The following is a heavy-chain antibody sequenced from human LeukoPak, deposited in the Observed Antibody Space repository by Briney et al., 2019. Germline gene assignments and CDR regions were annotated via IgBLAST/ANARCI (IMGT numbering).Heavy chain of an antibody. Sequence: PGGSLRLSCATSGFTFSDYYMRWIRQAPGKGLECVSYISTTGTTIYYAEHVKGRFTISRDNAKNSLYLQMDSLRAEDTAVYYCARDYYGSGVFDYWGQGTLVTVSS. CDR1: GFTFSDYY. CDR2: ISTTGTTI. D-gene: IGHD3-10*01. J-gene: IGHJ4*02. CDR3: ARDYYGSGVFDY. V-gene: IGHV3-11*01.